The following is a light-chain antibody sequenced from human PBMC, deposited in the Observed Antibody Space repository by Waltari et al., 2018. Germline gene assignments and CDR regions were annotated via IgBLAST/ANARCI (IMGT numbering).Light chain of an antibody. CDR3: AAWDDSLNGVV. CDR1: SSNIGSNT. J-gene: IGLJ2*01. Sequence: QSVLTQPPSASGPPGQRVTLSCSGSSSNIGSNTVNWYHQLPGTAPKLHIYSNIQRPSGVPDRFSGSKSGTSASLAISGLQSEDEADYYCAAWDDSLNGVVFGGGTKLTVL. V-gene: IGLV1-44*01. CDR2: SNI.